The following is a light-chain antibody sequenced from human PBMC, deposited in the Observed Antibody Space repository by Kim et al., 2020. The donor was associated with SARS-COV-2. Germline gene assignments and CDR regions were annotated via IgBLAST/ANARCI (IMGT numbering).Light chain of an antibody. CDR1: QRVRNY. J-gene: IGKJ4*01. Sequence: GERATRSCRARQRVRNYVAWDRQKPGQAPTLLIYDTDNRATGIPTRFSGSGSGTDFTLSISNLDPEDFAVYYCQQRSSWPLTFGGGTRVEIK. V-gene: IGKV3-11*01. CDR3: QQRSSWPLT. CDR2: DTD.